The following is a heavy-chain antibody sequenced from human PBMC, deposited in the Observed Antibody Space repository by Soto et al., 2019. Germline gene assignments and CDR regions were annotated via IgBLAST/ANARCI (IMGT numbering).Heavy chain of an antibody. Sequence: SETLSLTCTVSGGSISSYYWSWIRQPPGKGLEWIGYIYYSGSTNYNPSLKSRVTISVDTSKNQFSLKLSSVTAADTAVYYCARLHGMTTVTTDWFDPWGQGTLVTVSS. V-gene: IGHV4-59*08. J-gene: IGHJ5*02. CDR1: GGSISSYY. D-gene: IGHD4-4*01. CDR3: ARLHGMTTVTTDWFDP. CDR2: IYYSGST.